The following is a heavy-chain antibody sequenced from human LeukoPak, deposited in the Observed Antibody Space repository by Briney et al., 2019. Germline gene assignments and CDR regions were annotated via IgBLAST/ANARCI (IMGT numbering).Heavy chain of an antibody. CDR3: AKTRKPYYYDSSGTEIYYYYGMDV. D-gene: IGHD3-22*01. J-gene: IGHJ6*02. V-gene: IGHV3-30*18. Sequence: GGSLRLSCAASGFTFSSYGMHWVRQAPGKGLEWVAVISYDGSNKYYADSVKGRFTISRDNSKNTLYLQMNSLRAEDTAVYYCAKTRKPYYYDSSGTEIYYYYGMDVWGQGTTVTVSS. CDR1: GFTFSSYG. CDR2: ISYDGSNK.